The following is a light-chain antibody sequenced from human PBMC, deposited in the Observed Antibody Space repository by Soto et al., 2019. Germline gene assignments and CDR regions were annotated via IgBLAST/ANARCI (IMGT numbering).Light chain of an antibody. CDR1: SSDVGSYNL. V-gene: IGLV2-23*02. Sequence: QSVLTQPASVSGSPGQSITISCTGTSSDVGSYNLVSWYQQHPGKAPKLMIYEVSKRPSGVSNRFSGSKSANTASLTISGLQAEDEADYYCCSYAGSSTWVFGGGTQLTVL. CDR3: CSYAGSSTWV. J-gene: IGLJ3*02. CDR2: EVS.